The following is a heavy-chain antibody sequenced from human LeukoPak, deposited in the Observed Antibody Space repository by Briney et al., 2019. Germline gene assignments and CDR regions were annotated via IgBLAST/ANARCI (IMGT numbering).Heavy chain of an antibody. CDR1: GGSISSGGYY. J-gene: IGHJ5*02. D-gene: IGHD2-2*01. V-gene: IGHV4-31*03. Sequence: PSETLSLTCTVSGGSISSGGYYWSWIRQHPGKGLEWIGYIYYSGSTYYNPSLKGRVTISVDTSKNQFSLKLSSVTAADTAVYYCARDRPLYCSSTSCSVFDPWGQGTLVTVSS. CDR3: ARDRPLYCSSTSCSVFDP. CDR2: IYYSGST.